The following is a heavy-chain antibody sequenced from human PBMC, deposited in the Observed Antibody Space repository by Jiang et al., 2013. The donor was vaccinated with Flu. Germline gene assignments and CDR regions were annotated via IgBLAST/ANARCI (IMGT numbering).Heavy chain of an antibody. V-gene: IGHV3-30-3*01. CDR1: GFTFSSYA. D-gene: IGHD2-15*01. CDR3: ARGEVVAATPFDY. Sequence: RSLRLSCAASGFTFSSYAMHWVRQAPGKGLEWVAVISYDGSNKYYADSVKGRFTISRDNSKNTLYLQMNSLRAEDTAVYYCARGEVVAATPFDYWGQGTLVTVSS. CDR2: ISYDGSNK. J-gene: IGHJ4*02.